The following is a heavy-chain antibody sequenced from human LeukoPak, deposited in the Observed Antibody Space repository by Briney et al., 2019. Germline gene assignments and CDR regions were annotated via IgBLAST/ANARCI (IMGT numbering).Heavy chain of an antibody. V-gene: IGHV3-11*01. CDR2: ISSSGSTI. J-gene: IGHJ6*02. CDR1: GFTFSDYY. D-gene: IGHD3-22*01. Sequence: GGSLRLSCAASGFTFSDYYMSWIRQAPGKGLEWVSYISSSGSTIYYADSVKGRFTISRDNAKNSLYLQMNSLRAEDTAVYYCARKYDSGDTYGMDVWGQGTTVTVSS. CDR3: ARKYDSGDTYGMDV.